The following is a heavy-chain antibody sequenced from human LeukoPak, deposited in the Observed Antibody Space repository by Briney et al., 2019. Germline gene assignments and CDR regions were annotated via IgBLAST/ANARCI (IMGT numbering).Heavy chain of an antibody. CDR1: GGSISSYY. CDR2: IYTSGST. D-gene: IGHD3-22*01. V-gene: IGHV4-4*07. J-gene: IGHJ3*02. CDR3: ARGPTYYYDSSGYYYDGHDAFDI. Sequence: PSETLSLTCTVSGGSISSYYWSWIRQPAGKGLEWIGRIYTSGSTNYNPSLKSRVTMSVDTSRNQFSLKLSSVTAADTAVYYCARGPTYYYDSSGYYYDGHDAFDIWGQGTMVTVSS.